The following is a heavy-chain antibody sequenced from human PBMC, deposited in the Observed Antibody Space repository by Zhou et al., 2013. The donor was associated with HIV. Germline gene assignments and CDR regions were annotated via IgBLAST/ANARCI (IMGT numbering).Heavy chain of an antibody. V-gene: IGHV1-69*04. Sequence: QVQLVQSGAEVKKPGSSVKVSCKASGGTFSSYAISWVRQAPGQGLEWMGRIIPILGIANYAQKFQGRVTITADKSTSTAYMELSSLRSEDTAVYYCARDVGYSGSSGGYFDLWGRGTLVTVSS. CDR1: GGTFSSYA. CDR2: IIPILGIA. CDR3: ARDVGYSGSSGGYFDL. D-gene: IGHD1-26*01. J-gene: IGHJ2*01.